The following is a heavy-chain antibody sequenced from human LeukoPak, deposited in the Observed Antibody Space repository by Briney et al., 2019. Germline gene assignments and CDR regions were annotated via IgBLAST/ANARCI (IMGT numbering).Heavy chain of an antibody. CDR2: IYYSGNT. CDR3: ARGPRGYCSGGSCYHY. V-gene: IGHV4-61*01. CDR1: GASVSSESYY. Sequence: PSETLSLTCTVSGASVSSESYYWSWIRQPPGKGLEWIVYIYYSGNTNYSPSLKSRVTISVDTPKNQFSLRLSSVTAADTAVYYCARGPRGYCSGGSCYHYWGQGTLVTVSS. J-gene: IGHJ4*02. D-gene: IGHD2-15*01.